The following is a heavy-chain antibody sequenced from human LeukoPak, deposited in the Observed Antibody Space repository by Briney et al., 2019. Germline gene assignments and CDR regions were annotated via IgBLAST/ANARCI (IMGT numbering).Heavy chain of an antibody. Sequence: SETLSLTCAVYGGSFSDYYWGWIRQPPGKGLEWIGEVNPSGSTNYSPSLKSRVTISVDTSKNQLSLKLSSVTAADTAVYYCAIRSSWPIYFDYWGQGTLVTVSS. V-gene: IGHV4-34*01. CDR2: VNPSGST. J-gene: IGHJ4*02. D-gene: IGHD6-13*01. CDR1: GGSFSDYY. CDR3: AIRSSWPIYFDY.